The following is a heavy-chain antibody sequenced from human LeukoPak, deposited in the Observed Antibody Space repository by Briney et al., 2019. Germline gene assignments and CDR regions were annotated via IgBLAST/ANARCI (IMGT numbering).Heavy chain of an antibody. V-gene: IGHV5-51*01. D-gene: IGHD2-2*01. CDR3: ARQGSCDSTRCYVYYHSGMDV. CDR2: IYPGDSDT. J-gene: IGHJ6*02. Sequence: GESLNISCKGSGYRFTNYWIGWVRQMPGKGLEWMGMIYPGDSDTRYSPSFQGQVTISADKSTSTAYLQWSSLKTSDTAMYYCARQGSCDSTRCYVYYHSGMDVWGQGTTVTVSS. CDR1: GYRFTNYW.